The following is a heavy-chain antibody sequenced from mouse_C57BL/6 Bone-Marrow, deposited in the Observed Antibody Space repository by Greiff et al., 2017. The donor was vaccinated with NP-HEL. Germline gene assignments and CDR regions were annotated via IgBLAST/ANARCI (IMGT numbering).Heavy chain of an antibody. J-gene: IGHJ4*01. CDR2: ISSGSSTI. V-gene: IGHV5-17*01. CDR3: ARDSEGARAMDY. Sequence: EVQVVESGGGLVKPGGSLKLSCAASGFTFSDYRMHWVRQAPEKGLEWVAYISSGSSTIYYADTVKGRFTISRDNAKTTLFLQMTSLRSEDTAMYYCARDSEGARAMDYWGQGTSVTVSS. D-gene: IGHD3-1*01. CDR1: GFTFSDYR.